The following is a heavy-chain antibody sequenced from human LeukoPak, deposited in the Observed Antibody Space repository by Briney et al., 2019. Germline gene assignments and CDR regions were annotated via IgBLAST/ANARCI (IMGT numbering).Heavy chain of an antibody. CDR2: IYSGGST. J-gene: IGHJ4*02. CDR3: ARGRVAAAGIDY. CDR1: GFTVGSNN. Sequence: GGSLRLSCAVSGFTVGSNNMNWVRQAPGKGLEWVSVIYSGGSTYYADSVKGRFTISRDNSMNTLYLQMNSLRAEDTAVYYCARGRVAAAGIDYWGQGTLVTVSS. D-gene: IGHD6-13*01. V-gene: IGHV3-53*01.